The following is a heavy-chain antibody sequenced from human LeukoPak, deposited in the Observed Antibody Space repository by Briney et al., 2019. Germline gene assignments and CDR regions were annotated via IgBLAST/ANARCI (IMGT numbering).Heavy chain of an antibody. J-gene: IGHJ6*02. CDR3: AKELGYYYGSGSSLFGMDV. CDR2: ISGSGGST. V-gene: IGHV3-23*01. D-gene: IGHD3-10*01. Sequence: RTSETLSLTCAVNVGPFSGYYWSWVRQPPGKGLEWVSGISGSGGSTYYADSVRGRFTISRDNSKNTLYLQMSSLSPEDTAVYYCAKELGYYYGSGSSLFGMDVWGQGTTVTVSS. CDR1: VGPFSGYY.